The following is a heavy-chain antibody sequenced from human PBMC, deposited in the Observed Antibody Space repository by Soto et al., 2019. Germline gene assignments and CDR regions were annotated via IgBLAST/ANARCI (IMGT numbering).Heavy chain of an antibody. J-gene: IGHJ4*02. CDR1: GFTFSSYW. Sequence: EVQLVESGGGLVPPGGSLRLYVAGAGFTFSSYWMSWVRQAPGKGLEWVANIKQDGSEKYYVDSVNGRFTISRDNAKNSLYLQMHSLRVEDTAVYYCAREKRANGYFDYWGQGTLVAVSP. D-gene: IGHD6-25*01. CDR3: AREKRANGYFDY. CDR2: IKQDGSEK. V-gene: IGHV3-7*01.